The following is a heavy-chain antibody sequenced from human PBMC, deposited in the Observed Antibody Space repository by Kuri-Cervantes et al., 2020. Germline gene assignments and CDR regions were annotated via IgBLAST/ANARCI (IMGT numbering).Heavy chain of an antibody. Sequence: SVKVSCKASGYTFTYRYLHWVRQAPGQALEWMGWITPFNGNTNYAQKFQDRVTITRDRSMSTAYMELSSLRSEDTAMYYCARYPTHIMTTVTTTRWFDPWGQGTLVTVSS. CDR2: ITPFNGNT. J-gene: IGHJ5*02. CDR3: ARYPTHIMTTVTTTRWFDP. D-gene: IGHD4-11*01. CDR1: GYTFTYRY. V-gene: IGHV1-45*02.